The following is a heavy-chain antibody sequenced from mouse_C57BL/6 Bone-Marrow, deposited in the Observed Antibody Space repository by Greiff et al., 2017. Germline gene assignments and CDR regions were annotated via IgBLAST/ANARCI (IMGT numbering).Heavy chain of an antibody. CDR1: GFTFSDYY. D-gene: IGHD1-1*01. CDR3: AREDGSSLWYFDV. CDR2: INYDGSST. J-gene: IGHJ1*03. Sequence: EVQVVESEGGLVQPGSSMKLSCTASGFTFSDYYMAWVRQVPEKGLEWVANINYDGSSTYYLDSLKSRFIISRDNAKNILYLQMSSLKSEDTATYYCAREDGSSLWYFDVWGTGTTVTVSS. V-gene: IGHV5-16*01.